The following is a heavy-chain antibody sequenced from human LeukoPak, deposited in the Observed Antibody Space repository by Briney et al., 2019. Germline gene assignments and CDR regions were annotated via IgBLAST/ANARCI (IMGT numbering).Heavy chain of an antibody. D-gene: IGHD6-13*01. J-gene: IGHJ6*03. Sequence: SETLSLTCTVSGGSITSYYWSWIRQSAGKGLEWIGRIYITGSTTYNPSLKSRVAMSLDTSKNQFSLKLSSVTAADTAVYYCARGRIAGTYYYYYYMDVWGKGTTVTVSS. CDR2: IYITGST. CDR1: GGSITSYY. V-gene: IGHV4-4*07. CDR3: ARGRIAGTYYYYYYMDV.